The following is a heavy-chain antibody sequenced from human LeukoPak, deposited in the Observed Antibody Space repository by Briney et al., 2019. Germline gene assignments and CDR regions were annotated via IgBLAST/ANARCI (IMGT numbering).Heavy chain of an antibody. CDR3: ARGGGYSYGYVPNWFDP. CDR2: IYYTGST. Sequence: SETLSLTCTVSGGSISSSSYYWGWIRQPPGKGLEWIGSIYYTGSTYYNPSLKSRVTISVDTSKNQFSLKLSSVTAADTAVYYCARGGGYSYGYVPNWFDPWGQGTLVTVSS. V-gene: IGHV4-39*01. D-gene: IGHD5-18*01. J-gene: IGHJ5*02. CDR1: GGSISSSSYY.